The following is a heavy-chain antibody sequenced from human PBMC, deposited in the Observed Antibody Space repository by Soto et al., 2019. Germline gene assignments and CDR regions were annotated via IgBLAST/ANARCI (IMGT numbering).Heavy chain of an antibody. D-gene: IGHD1-26*01. V-gene: IGHV3-30-3*01. CDR1: GFTFSSYA. Sequence: PGGSLRLSCAASGFTFSSYAMHWVRQAPGKGLEWVAVISYDGSNKYYADSVKGRFTISRDNSKNTLYLQMNSLRAEDTAVYYCARDRWELLPSYVDYWGQGTLVTVSS. CDR3: ARDRWELLPSYVDY. J-gene: IGHJ4*02. CDR2: ISYDGSNK.